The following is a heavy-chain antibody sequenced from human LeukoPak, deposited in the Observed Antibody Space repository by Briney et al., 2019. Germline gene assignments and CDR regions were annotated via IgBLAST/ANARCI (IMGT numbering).Heavy chain of an antibody. V-gene: IGHV4-39*01. CDR3: ARLRAYYYDSSGYYNFDF. Sequence: SETLSLTCTVSGGSTSSSSFYWGWIRQPLGKGLECIGRISYSGRTYYNPSLQSRVTISVDTPKNQFSLRLSSVTAADTAVYYCARLRAYYYDSSGYYNFDFWGQGTLVTVSS. D-gene: IGHD3-22*01. J-gene: IGHJ4*02. CDR1: GGSTSSSSFY. CDR2: ISYSGRT.